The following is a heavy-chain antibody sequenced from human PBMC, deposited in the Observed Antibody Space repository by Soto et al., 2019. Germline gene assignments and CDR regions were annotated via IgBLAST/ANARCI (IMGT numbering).Heavy chain of an antibody. Sequence: SDTLTLTISVSGCSISSGPYSWGWIRQPPGKGLEWIGTFHYSGRTYYSPSLESRVTISVDTSKNQFSLKVSSVTAADTAVFYCARLAGYCSGTSCYGYYGMDVWGQGTTVTVS. J-gene: IGHJ6*02. V-gene: IGHV4-39*01. CDR1: GCSISSGPYS. D-gene: IGHD2-2*01. CDR2: FHYSGRT. CDR3: ARLAGYCSGTSCYGYYGMDV.